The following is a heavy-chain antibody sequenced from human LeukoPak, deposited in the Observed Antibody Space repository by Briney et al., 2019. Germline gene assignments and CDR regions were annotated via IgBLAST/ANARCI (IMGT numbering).Heavy chain of an antibody. CDR3: ARVQILWLKAGALDI. D-gene: IGHD5-18*01. J-gene: IGHJ3*02. Sequence: SETLSLTCTVSGGSISSYYWSWIRQPPGKGLEWIGYLYYSGSTNYNPSLKSRVTISVDTSKNQFSLKLSSVTAADTAVYYCARVQILWLKAGALDIWGQGTMVTVSS. CDR2: LYYSGST. V-gene: IGHV4-59*01. CDR1: GGSISSYY.